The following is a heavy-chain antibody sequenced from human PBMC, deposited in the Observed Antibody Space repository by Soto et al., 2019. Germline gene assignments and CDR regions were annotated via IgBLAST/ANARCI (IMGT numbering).Heavy chain of an antibody. CDR3: AKGANIHIVVVTDMSFDY. Sequence: GGSLRLSCAASGFTFSSDAMSWVRQAPGKGLEWVSAISGSGGSTYYADSVKGRFTISRDNSKNTLYLQMNSLRAEDTAVYYCAKGANIHIVVVTDMSFDYWGQGTLVTVSS. V-gene: IGHV3-23*01. J-gene: IGHJ4*02. D-gene: IGHD2-21*02. CDR2: ISGSGGST. CDR1: GFTFSSDA.